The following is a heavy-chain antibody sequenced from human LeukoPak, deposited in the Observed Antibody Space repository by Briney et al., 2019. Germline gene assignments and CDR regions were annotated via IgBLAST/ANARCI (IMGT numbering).Heavy chain of an antibody. D-gene: IGHD5-12*01. Sequence: PGGSLRLSCAASGFTFSNSWMHWVRQAPGKGLVWVSRINSDGRSTSYADSVKGRVTISRDNAKKTLYLQMNSLRAEDTAVYYCARGRSGHYFDYWGQGTLVTVSS. CDR2: INSDGRST. V-gene: IGHV3-74*01. CDR1: GFTFSNSW. CDR3: ARGRSGHYFDY. J-gene: IGHJ4*02.